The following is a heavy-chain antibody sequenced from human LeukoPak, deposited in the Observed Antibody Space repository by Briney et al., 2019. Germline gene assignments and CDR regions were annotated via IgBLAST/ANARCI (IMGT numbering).Heavy chain of an antibody. CDR2: MNPNSGNT. CDR3: ARGRYDFWSGPLYYFDY. D-gene: IGHD3-3*01. CDR1: GYTFTSYD. V-gene: IGHV1-8*01. J-gene: IGHJ4*02. Sequence: ASVRVSCKASGYTFTSYDINWVRQATGRGLEWMGWMNPNSGNTGYAQKFQGRVTMTRNTSISTAYMELSSLRSEDTAVYYCARGRYDFWSGPLYYFDYWGQGTLVTVSS.